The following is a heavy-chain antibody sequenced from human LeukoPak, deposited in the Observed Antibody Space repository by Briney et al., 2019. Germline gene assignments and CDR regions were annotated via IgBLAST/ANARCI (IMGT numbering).Heavy chain of an antibody. J-gene: IGHJ6*03. CDR3: ARNSGAGYYFYMDA. CDR2: IKWNGGST. D-gene: IGHD3-10*01. CDR1: GFTFDDYG. Sequence: PGGSLRLSCAASGFTFDDYGMSWVRQAPGKGLEWVSGIKWNGGSTGYADSVKGRFTISRDNAKNSLYLQMNSLRAEDTALYYCARNSGAGYYFYMDAWGKGTAVTVSS. V-gene: IGHV3-20*04.